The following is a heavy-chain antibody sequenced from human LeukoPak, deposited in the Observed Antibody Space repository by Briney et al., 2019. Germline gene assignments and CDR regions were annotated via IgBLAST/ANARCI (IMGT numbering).Heavy chain of an antibody. V-gene: IGHV3-7*01. J-gene: IGHJ4*02. Sequence: GGSLRLSCAASGFTFSSYWMSWVRQAPGKGPEWVANIKRDGSEEYYLDSVKGRFTISRDNAKNSLNSLRAEDTAVYYCARGHLEYRGQGTRVTVSS. D-gene: IGHD1-1*01. CDR3: ARGHLEY. CDR1: GFTFSSYW. CDR2: IKRDGSEE.